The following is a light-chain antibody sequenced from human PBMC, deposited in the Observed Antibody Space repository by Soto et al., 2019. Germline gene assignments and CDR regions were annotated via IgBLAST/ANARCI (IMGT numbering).Light chain of an antibody. J-gene: IGKJ2*01. V-gene: IGKV1-9*01. CDR1: QGISSY. Sequence: IQLTQSPSSLSASVGDRVTITCRASQGISSYLAWYQQKPGKAPNLLIYAASTLQTGVPSRFSGSGSGTDFTLTISSLQPEDFATYYCQQLNSYPYTLGQGTKLEIK. CDR2: AAS. CDR3: QQLNSYPYT.